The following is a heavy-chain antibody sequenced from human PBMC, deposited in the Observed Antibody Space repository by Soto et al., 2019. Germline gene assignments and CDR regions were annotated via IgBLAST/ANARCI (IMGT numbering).Heavy chain of an antibody. CDR2: ISAYNGNT. Sequence: ASVKVSCKASGYTFTSYGISWVRQAPGQGLEWMGWISAYNGNTNYAQKLQGRVTMTTDTSTSTAYMELRSLRSDDTAVYYCARLTIFGVVIIQGCFDPWGQGTLIPVSS. CDR3: ARLTIFGVVIIQGCFDP. V-gene: IGHV1-18*01. J-gene: IGHJ5*02. D-gene: IGHD3-3*01. CDR1: GYTFTSYG.